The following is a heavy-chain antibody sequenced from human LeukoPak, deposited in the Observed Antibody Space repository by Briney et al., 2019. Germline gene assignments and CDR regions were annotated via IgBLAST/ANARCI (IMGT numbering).Heavy chain of an antibody. CDR2: IYHSGST. V-gene: IGHV4-38-2*02. D-gene: IGHD4-17*01. CDR3: ARDLVSDYGDLSWFDP. Sequence: SETLSLTCTVSGYSISSGYYWGWIRQPPGKGLEWIGSIYHSGSTYYNPSLKSRVTISVDTSKNQFSLKLSSVTAADTAVYYCARDLVSDYGDLSWFDPWGQGTLVTVSS. J-gene: IGHJ5*02. CDR1: GYSISSGYY.